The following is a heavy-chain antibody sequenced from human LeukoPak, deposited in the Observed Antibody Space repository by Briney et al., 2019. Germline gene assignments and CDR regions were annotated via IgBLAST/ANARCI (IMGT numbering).Heavy chain of an antibody. CDR1: GGSFSGYY. J-gene: IGHJ5*02. V-gene: IGHV4-34*01. CDR2: INHSGST. CDR3: ARGSIAAAGINWFDP. D-gene: IGHD6-13*01. Sequence: SESLSLTCAVYGGSFSGYYWSWIRQPPGKGLEWIGEINHSGSTNYNPSLKSRVTISVDTSKNQFSLKLSSVTAADTAVYYCARGSIAAAGINWFDPWGKGTLVPVSS.